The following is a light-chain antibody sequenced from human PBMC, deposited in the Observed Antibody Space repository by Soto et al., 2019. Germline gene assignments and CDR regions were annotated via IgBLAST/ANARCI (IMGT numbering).Light chain of an antibody. V-gene: IGLV1-40*01. Sequence: QSVLTQPASVSGAPGQRVTISCTGGSSNIGAGYDVHWYRQLPGTAPEVLIYDNSNRPSGVPARFSGSKSGTSESLAITGLQADDEADYYCQSYDTSLSGWVVFGGGTKLTVL. CDR3: QSYDTSLSGWVV. J-gene: IGLJ2*01. CDR1: SSNIGAGYD. CDR2: DNS.